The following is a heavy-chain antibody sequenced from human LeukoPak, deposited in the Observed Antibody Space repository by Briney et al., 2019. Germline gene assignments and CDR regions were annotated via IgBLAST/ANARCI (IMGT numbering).Heavy chain of an antibody. D-gene: IGHD4-17*01. V-gene: IGHV3-30-3*01. Sequence: SGGSLRLSCAASGFPFSDFAVHWVRQAPGKGLEWLAVISKDGSNRFYADSVRGRFTISRDNSKNTLFLQMNSLRTEDTAVYYCARESYGDYYFDYWGQGTLVTVSS. CDR2: ISKDGSNR. CDR1: GFPFSDFA. J-gene: IGHJ4*02. CDR3: ARESYGDYYFDY.